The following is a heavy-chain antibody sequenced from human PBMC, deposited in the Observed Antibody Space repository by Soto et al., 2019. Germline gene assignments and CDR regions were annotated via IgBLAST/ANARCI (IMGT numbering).Heavy chain of an antibody. CDR2: IWYDGSNK. CDR1: GFTFSSYG. J-gene: IGHJ4*02. Sequence: QVQLVESGGGVVQPGRSLRLSCAASGFTFSSYGMHWVRQAPGKGLEWVAVIWYDGSNKYYADSVKGRFTISRDNSKNTLYLQMNSLRAGDTAVYYCARVSYSSSWPLSVFVYWGQGTLVTVSS. D-gene: IGHD6-13*01. V-gene: IGHV3-33*01. CDR3: ARVSYSSSWPLSVFVY.